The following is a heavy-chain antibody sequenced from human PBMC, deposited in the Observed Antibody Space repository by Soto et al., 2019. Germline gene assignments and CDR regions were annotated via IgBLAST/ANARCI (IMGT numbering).Heavy chain of an antibody. CDR3: AHMEAVAGNFDY. Sequence: QITLKESGPTLVKPTQTLTLTCTFSGFSLSTSGVGVGWIRQPPGKALELLALIYWDDDKRYSPSLKSMLTLTKHTSKNQVVLTMTNMDPVDTATYYCAHMEAVAGNFDYWGQGTLVTVSS. J-gene: IGHJ4*02. CDR2: IYWDDDK. V-gene: IGHV2-5*02. CDR1: GFSLSTSGVG. D-gene: IGHD6-19*01.